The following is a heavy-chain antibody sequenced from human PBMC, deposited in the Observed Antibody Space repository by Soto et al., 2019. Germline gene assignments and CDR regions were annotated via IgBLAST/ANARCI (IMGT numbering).Heavy chain of an antibody. Sequence: XSVKVSCKASVYTFTSYGISWVRQAPGQGLEWMGWISAYNGNTNYAQKLQGRVTMTTDTSTSTAYMELRSLRSDDTAVYYCARAAQYCSGGSCYLGAFDTWGQGTMVTVSS. CDR2: ISAYNGNT. CDR3: ARAAQYCSGGSCYLGAFDT. J-gene: IGHJ3*02. CDR1: VYTFTSYG. V-gene: IGHV1-18*04. D-gene: IGHD2-15*01.